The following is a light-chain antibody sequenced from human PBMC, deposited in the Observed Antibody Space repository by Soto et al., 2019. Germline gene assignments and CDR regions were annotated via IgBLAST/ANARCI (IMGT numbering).Light chain of an antibody. Sequence: DIVMTQSPLSLPFTPGEPASISCRSSQSLLFSNGYNYLDWYLQKPGQSPQLLIYLGSDRASGVPDRFSGSGSGTDFTLKISRVEAEEVGVYYCMQSLQTPWTFGQGTKVEIK. V-gene: IGKV2-28*01. J-gene: IGKJ1*01. CDR3: MQSLQTPWT. CDR2: LGS. CDR1: QSLLFSNGYNY.